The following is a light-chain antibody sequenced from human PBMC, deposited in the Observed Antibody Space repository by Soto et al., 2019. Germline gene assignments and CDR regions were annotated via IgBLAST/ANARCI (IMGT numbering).Light chain of an antibody. CDR3: QQYNTYWT. CDR2: KAS. V-gene: IGKV1-5*03. Sequence: DIQMTQSPSTLSASVGDRVTITCRASQSIDIWLAWYQHKPGKAPKLLIYKASGLQSGVPSRFSGSGSGTEFTLTISSLQPDDFATYYCQQYNTYWTFGQGTKVEIK. CDR1: QSIDIW. J-gene: IGKJ1*01.